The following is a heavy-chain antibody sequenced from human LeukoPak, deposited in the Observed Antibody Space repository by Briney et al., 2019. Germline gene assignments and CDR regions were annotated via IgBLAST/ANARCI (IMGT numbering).Heavy chain of an antibody. J-gene: IGHJ4*02. D-gene: IGHD3-22*01. CDR2: ISGSGGST. CDR3: AKSHDSSGSDY. V-gene: IGHV3-23*01. Sequence: GGSLRLSCAASGFTFSSYVMSWVRQAPGKGLEWVSAISGSGGSTYYADAVKGRFTISRDNSKNALYMQMNSLRAEDTAVYYCAKSHDSSGSDYWGQGTLVTVSS. CDR1: GFTFSSYV.